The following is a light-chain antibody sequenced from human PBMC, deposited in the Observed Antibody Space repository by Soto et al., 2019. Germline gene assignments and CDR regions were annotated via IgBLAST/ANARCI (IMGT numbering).Light chain of an antibody. V-gene: IGKV3-11*01. CDR1: QSVSSY. J-gene: IGKJ3*01. CDR2: DAS. Sequence: EIVLTQSPATLSLSPGERATLSCRASQSVSSYLAWYQQKPGQAPRLLIYDASNRATGIPARFSGSGSGTDFTLTISSLAPEDFAVYYCQQRINWSLFTFGPGTKVDSK. CDR3: QQRINWSLFT.